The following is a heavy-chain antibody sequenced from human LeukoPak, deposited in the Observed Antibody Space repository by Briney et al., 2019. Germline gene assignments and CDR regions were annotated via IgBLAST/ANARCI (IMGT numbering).Heavy chain of an antibody. J-gene: IGHJ4*02. D-gene: IGHD1-20*01. CDR1: GGPISSYY. CDR2: IYYSGST. CDR3: ARDHPYNWNYFDY. Sequence: TLSLTCTVSGGPISSYYWSWIRQPPGKGLEWIGYIYYSGSTNYNPSLKSRVTISVDTSKNQFSLKLSSVTAADTAVYYCARDHPYNWNYFDYWGQGTLVTVSS. V-gene: IGHV4-59*01.